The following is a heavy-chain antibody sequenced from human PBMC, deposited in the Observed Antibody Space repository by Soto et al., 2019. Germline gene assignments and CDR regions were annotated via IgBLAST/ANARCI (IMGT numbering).Heavy chain of an antibody. D-gene: IGHD3-3*01. CDR2: IIPNLGTF. CDR3: ARDRGFLEWSFQFDP. J-gene: IGHJ5*02. CDR1: GGSFSRNP. Sequence: SVKVSCKASGGSFSRNPITSVRQAPGQGLEWMGGIIPNLGTFRYAQKFQGRVTITTDEATATTYVELSSLTSEDTAVYYCARDRGFLEWSFQFDPWGQGTLVTVSS. V-gene: IGHV1-69*16.